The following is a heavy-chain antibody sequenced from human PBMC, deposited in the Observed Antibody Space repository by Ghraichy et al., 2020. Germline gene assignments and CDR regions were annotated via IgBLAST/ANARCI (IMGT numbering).Heavy chain of an antibody. CDR1: GGSFSGYY. V-gene: IGHV4-34*01. D-gene: IGHD2-2*01. Sequence: SETLSLTCAVYGGSFSGYYWSWIRQPPGKGLEWIGEINHSGSTNYNPSLKSRVTISVDTSKNQFSLKLSSVTAADTAVYYCARASKTEYQLLRDDYGMDVWGQGTTVTVSS. CDR2: INHSGST. CDR3: ARASKTEYQLLRDDYGMDV. J-gene: IGHJ6*02.